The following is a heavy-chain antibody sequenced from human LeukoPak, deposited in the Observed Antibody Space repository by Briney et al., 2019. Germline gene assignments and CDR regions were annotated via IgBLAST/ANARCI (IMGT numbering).Heavy chain of an antibody. CDR2: ISAYNGVT. J-gene: IGHJ4*02. D-gene: IGHD6-19*01. CDR1: GYTFTSRG. CDR3: ARDDSSGYFHFDY. Sequence: ASVKVSCKASGYTFTSRGFTWVRQAPGQGLEWMGWISAYNGVTKYAQKFQGRVTMTTDTSTSTAYMDLRSLRSDDTAVYYCARDDSSGYFHFDYWGQGTLVTVSS. V-gene: IGHV1-18*01.